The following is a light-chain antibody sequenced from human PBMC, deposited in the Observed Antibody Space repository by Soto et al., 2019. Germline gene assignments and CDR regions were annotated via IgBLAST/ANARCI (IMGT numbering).Light chain of an antibody. Sequence: QSVLTQPASVSGSPGQSITISCTGTSSDVGGYNYVSWYQQHTGKAPKLMIYDVSNRPSGVSNRFSGSKSGNTASLTISGLQADDEADYYCSSYTSSSTVVFGGGTKLTVL. CDR3: SSYTSSSTVV. J-gene: IGLJ2*01. CDR2: DVS. CDR1: SSDVGGYNY. V-gene: IGLV2-14*01.